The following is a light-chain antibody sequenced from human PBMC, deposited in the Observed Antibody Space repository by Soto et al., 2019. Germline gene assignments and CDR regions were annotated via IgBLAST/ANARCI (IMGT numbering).Light chain of an antibody. V-gene: IGKV3D-15*01. CDR2: GAS. CDR3: QQYNYWPIT. J-gene: IGKJ4*01. Sequence: ERVMTQSPATLSVSPGERATLSCRTSQSVSSNLAWYQQKPGHVPGLLIYGASTRATGIPARFSGSGSGTEFTLTITSLQSEDFAVYYSQQYNYWPITFGGGTKVDIK. CDR1: QSVSSN.